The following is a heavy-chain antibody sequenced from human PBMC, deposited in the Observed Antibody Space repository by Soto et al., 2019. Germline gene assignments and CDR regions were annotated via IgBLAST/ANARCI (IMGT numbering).Heavy chain of an antibody. CDR2: IYSGGST. J-gene: IGHJ6*02. Sequence: EVQLVESGGGLIQPGGSLRLSCAASGFTVSSNHMSWVRQAPGKGLEWVSVIYSGGSTYYADSVKGRFTISRDNSKNTLYLQMNSLRAEDTAVYYCASGGGYSSSWYRVDYYYGMDVWGQGTTVTVSS. V-gene: IGHV3-53*01. CDR3: ASGGGYSSSWYRVDYYYGMDV. D-gene: IGHD6-13*01. CDR1: GFTVSSNH.